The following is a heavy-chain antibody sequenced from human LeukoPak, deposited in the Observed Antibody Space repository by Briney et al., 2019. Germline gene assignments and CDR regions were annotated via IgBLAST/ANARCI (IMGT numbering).Heavy chain of an antibody. CDR2: IDPSDSYT. Sequence: GESLKISCKGSGYSFTSYWISWVRQMPGKGLEWMGRIDPSDSYTNYSPSFQGHVTISADKSISTAYLQWSSLKASDTAMYYYARLVYCSSTSCYRDYWGQGTLVTVSS. CDR1: GYSFTSYW. D-gene: IGHD2-2*01. CDR3: ARLVYCSSTSCYRDY. V-gene: IGHV5-10-1*01. J-gene: IGHJ4*02.